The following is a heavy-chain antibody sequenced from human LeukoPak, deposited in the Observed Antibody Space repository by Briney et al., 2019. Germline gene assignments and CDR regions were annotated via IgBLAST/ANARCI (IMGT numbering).Heavy chain of an antibody. V-gene: IGHV3-23*01. Sequence: GGSLRLSCAASGFTFSSYAMSWVRQAPGKGLEWVSDISGSGGSTYYADSVKGRFTISRDNSKNTLYLQMNSLRAEDTAVYYCAKDSAASSGGSCYHYWGQGTLVTVSS. CDR3: AKDSAASSGGSCYHY. CDR2: ISGSGGST. CDR1: GFTFSSYA. J-gene: IGHJ4*02. D-gene: IGHD2-15*01.